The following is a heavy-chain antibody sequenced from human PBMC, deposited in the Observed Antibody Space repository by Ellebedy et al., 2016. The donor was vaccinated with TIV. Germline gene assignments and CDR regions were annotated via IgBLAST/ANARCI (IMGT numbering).Heavy chain of an antibody. J-gene: IGHJ3*02. CDR3: ARETFNDVDLKVWGVFDI. CDR1: ELTVSSNY. Sequence: GESLKISCAASELTVSSNYMSWVRRAPGKGLEWVSVIFIDSTTYYADSVKGRFTISRDTSKNTLYVQMNSLRAEDTAVYYCARETFNDVDLKVWGVFDIWGQGTMVTVSS. CDR2: IFIDSTT. D-gene: IGHD1-1*01. V-gene: IGHV3-66*01.